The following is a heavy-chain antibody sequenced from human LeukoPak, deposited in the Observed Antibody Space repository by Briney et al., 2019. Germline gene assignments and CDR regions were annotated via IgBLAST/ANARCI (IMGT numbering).Heavy chain of an antibody. D-gene: IGHD2-21*02. CDR1: GYTFTGYY. J-gene: IGHJ3*02. CDR2: INPSGGST. CDR3: AREIRHAAYCGGDCPGGTNAFDI. V-gene: IGHV1-46*01. Sequence: ASVKVSCKASGYTFTGYYMHWVRQAPGQGLEWMGIINPSGGSTSYAQKFQGRVTMTRDMSTSTVYMELSSLRSEDTAVYYCAREIRHAAYCGGDCPGGTNAFDIWGQGTMVTVSS.